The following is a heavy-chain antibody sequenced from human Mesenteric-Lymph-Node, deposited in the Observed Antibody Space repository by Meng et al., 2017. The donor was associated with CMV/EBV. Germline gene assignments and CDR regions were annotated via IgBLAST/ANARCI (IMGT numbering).Heavy chain of an antibody. CDR2: ITGGGGRV. Sequence: ASGFTFSIYDMSWVRQAPGKGLEWVSGITGGGGRVYYADSVKGRFTISRDNAKNSLYLQMNSLRAEDTAVYYCGRVGFWSGYYAVDYWGQGSLVTVSS. CDR1: GFTFSIYD. V-gene: IGHV3-23*01. D-gene: IGHD3-3*01. CDR3: GRVGFWSGYYAVDY. J-gene: IGHJ4*02.